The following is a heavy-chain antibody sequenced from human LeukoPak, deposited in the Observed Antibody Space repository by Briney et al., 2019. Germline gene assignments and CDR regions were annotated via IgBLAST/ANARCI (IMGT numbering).Heavy chain of an antibody. V-gene: IGHV4-34*01. D-gene: IGHD5-12*01. CDR1: GGSFSGDF. CDR2: INHGGST. J-gene: IGHJ4*02. Sequence: SETLSLTCAAYGGSFSGDFWSWIRQSPGKGLEWIGEINHGGSTTYNPSLQSRVTMSVDTSTNQISLKMTSVTAADTAIYYCARHTRQWLPFDDWGQGTQVTISS. CDR3: ARHTRQWLPFDD.